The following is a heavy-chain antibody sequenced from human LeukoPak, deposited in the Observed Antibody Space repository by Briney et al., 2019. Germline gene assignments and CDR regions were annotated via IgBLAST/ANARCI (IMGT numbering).Heavy chain of an antibody. V-gene: IGHV4-61*02. CDR2: IYTSGST. Sequence: SETLSLTCTVSGGSISSGSYYWSWIRQPAGKGLEWIGRIYTSGSTNYNPSLKSRVTISVDPSKNQFSLKLSSVTAADTAVYYCASASGYFDYWGQGTLVTVSS. J-gene: IGHJ4*02. CDR1: GGSISSGSYY. CDR3: ASASGYFDY.